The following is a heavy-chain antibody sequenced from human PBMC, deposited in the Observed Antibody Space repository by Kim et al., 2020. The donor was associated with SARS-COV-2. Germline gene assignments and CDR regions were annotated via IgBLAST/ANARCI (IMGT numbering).Heavy chain of an antibody. Sequence: GGSLRLSCAASGFTFSSYAMSWVRQAPGKGLEWVSAISGSGGSTYYADSVKGRFTISRDNSKNTLYLQMNSLRAEDTAVYYCAKWWESIVGAEYGMDVWGQGTTVTVSS. V-gene: IGHV3-23*01. CDR1: GFTFSSYA. CDR2: ISGSGGST. D-gene: IGHD1-26*01. CDR3: AKWWESIVGAEYGMDV. J-gene: IGHJ6*02.